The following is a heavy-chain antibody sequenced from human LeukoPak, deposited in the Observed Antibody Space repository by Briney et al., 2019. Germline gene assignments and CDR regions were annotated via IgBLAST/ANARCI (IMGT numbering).Heavy chain of an antibody. Sequence: GGSLRLSCAASGFTFSDYSMTWIRQAPGKGLEWVSSISSSSSYIYYADSVKGRFTISRDNAKNSLYLQMNSLRAEDTAVYYCARDTQQLPIFDYWGQGTLVTVSS. CDR1: GFTFSDYS. CDR2: ISSSSSYI. J-gene: IGHJ4*02. D-gene: IGHD6-13*01. CDR3: ARDTQQLPIFDY. V-gene: IGHV3-21*01.